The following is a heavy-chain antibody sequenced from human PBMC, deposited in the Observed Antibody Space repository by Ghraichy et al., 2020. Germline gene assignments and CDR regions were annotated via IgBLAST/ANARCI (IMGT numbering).Heavy chain of an antibody. Sequence: SVKVSCKASGGTFSSYAISWVRQAPGQGLEWMGRIIPILGIANYAQKFQGRVTITADKSTSTAYMELSSLRSEDTAVYYCARGYYDFWSGYYLHYFDYWGQGTLVTVSS. V-gene: IGHV1-69*04. J-gene: IGHJ4*02. CDR3: ARGYYDFWSGYYLHYFDY. CDR1: GGTFSSYA. CDR2: IIPILGIA. D-gene: IGHD3-3*01.